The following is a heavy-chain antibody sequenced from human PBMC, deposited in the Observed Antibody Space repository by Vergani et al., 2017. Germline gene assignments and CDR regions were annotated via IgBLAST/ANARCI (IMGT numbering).Heavy chain of an antibody. D-gene: IGHD3-10*01. CDR3: GRVADFYGLGSRLLDL. CDR2: MYHSGST. CDR1: GDSITNGGFS. J-gene: IGHJ5*02. Sequence: QLQLQESGSGLVKPSQTLSLTCAVSGDSITNGGFSWNWIRQPPGKELEWIGYMYHSGSTNYNPSLDTRVTISGDTSKNQFSLKLNSVTAADTAVYYCGRVADFYGLGSRLLDLWGQGILVAVSS. V-gene: IGHV4-30-2*01.